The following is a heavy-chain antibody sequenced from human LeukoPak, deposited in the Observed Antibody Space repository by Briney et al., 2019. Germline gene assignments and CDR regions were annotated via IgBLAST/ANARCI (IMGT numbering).Heavy chain of an antibody. J-gene: IGHJ4*02. CDR2: ISSSSSYI. Sequence: GGSLRLSCAVSGFTFSSYAMNWVRQAPGKGLEWVSSISSSSSYIYYADSVKGRFTISRDNAKNSLYLQMNSLRAEDTAVYYCFSTYYDYVWGSYRTSFDYWGQGTLVTVSS. D-gene: IGHD3-16*02. V-gene: IGHV3-21*01. CDR3: FSTYYDYVWGSYRTSFDY. CDR1: GFTFSSYA.